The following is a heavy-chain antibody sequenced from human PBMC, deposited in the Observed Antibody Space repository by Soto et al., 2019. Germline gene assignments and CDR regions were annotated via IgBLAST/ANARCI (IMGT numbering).Heavy chain of an antibody. V-gene: IGHV3-30*18. Sequence: QVQLVESGGGVVQPGRSLRLSCAASGFTFSSYGMHWVRQAPGKGLEWVAVISYDGSNKYYADSVKGRFTISRDNSKNTLYLQMNSLRAEDTAVYYCAKGGSSSWYYTASYNWFDPWGQGTLVTVSS. J-gene: IGHJ5*02. CDR1: GFTFSSYG. CDR3: AKGGSSSWYYTASYNWFDP. D-gene: IGHD6-13*01. CDR2: ISYDGSNK.